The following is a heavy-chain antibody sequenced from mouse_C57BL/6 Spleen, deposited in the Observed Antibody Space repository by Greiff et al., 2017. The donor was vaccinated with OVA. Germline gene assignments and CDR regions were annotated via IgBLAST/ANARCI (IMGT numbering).Heavy chain of an antibody. J-gene: IGHJ1*03. CDR2: IDPSDSET. CDR3: ARKGYGSSHWYFDV. D-gene: IGHD1-1*01. V-gene: IGHV1-52*01. CDR1: GYTFTSYW. Sequence: VQLQQPGAELVRPGSSVKLSCKASGYTFTSYWMHWVKQRPIQGLEWIGNIDPSDSETHYNQKFKDKATLTVDKSSSTAYMQLSSLTSEDSAVYYCARKGYGSSHWYFDVWGTGTTVTVSS.